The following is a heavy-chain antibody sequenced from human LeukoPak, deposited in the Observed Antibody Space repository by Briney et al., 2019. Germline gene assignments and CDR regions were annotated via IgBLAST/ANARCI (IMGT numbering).Heavy chain of an antibody. J-gene: IGHJ4*02. D-gene: IGHD4-17*01. CDR3: AKYGMTTVTYIDY. CDR2: ISYDGSIK. V-gene: IGHV3-30*18. Sequence: GGSLRLSCAASGFTFSSYGMHWVRQAPGKGLEWVAVISYDGSIKYYADSVKGRFTISRDSSKNTLYLQMNSLRAEDTAVYYCAKYGMTTVTYIDYWGQGTLVTVSS. CDR1: GFTFSSYG.